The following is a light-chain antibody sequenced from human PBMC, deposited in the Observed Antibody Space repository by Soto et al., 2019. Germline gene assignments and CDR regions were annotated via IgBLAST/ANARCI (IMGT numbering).Light chain of an antibody. J-gene: IGKJ5*01. Sequence: DIQISQSPSALSASLGDRATITCQASQDITNYLNWYQQKPGKAPRVXLYDASCLETGVPSASFRGGAGAAGTCPTISLQHEDILTAYCRHYDNLTITFGQGTRLEIK. CDR1: QDITNY. CDR3: RHYDNLTIT. CDR2: DAS. V-gene: IGKV1-33*01.